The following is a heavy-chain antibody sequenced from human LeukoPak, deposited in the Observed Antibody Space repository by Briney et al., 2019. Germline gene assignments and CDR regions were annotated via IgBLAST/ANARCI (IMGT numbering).Heavy chain of an antibody. CDR2: VSRTGSTK. Sequence: GGSLRLSCVASGFTFSSFALDWVRQAPGRGLEWISVVSRTGSTKYYADSVKGRFTVSRDNSKNTVYLQMNSLRVDDSAVYYCAKRKNSPGYSSLDQWGQGTLVTVSS. D-gene: IGHD2-15*01. J-gene: IGHJ4*02. V-gene: IGHV3-23*01. CDR1: GFTFSSFA. CDR3: AKRKNSPGYSSLDQ.